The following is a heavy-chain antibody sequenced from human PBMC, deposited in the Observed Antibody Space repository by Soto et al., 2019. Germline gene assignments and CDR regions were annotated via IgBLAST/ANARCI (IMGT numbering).Heavy chain of an antibody. CDR3: ARGYCSSTSCYLFYFDL. D-gene: IGHD2-2*01. J-gene: IGHJ2*01. V-gene: IGHV3-72*01. CDR2: TRNKANSYIT. Sequence: EVQLVESGGGLVQPGGSLRLSCAASGFTFSDHHMDWVRQAPGKGLEWVGRTRNKANSYITEYAASVKGRFTISRDDSKNSLYLQMNSLKTEYTAVYYCARGYCSSTSCYLFYFDLWGRGTLFTVSS. CDR1: GFTFSDHH.